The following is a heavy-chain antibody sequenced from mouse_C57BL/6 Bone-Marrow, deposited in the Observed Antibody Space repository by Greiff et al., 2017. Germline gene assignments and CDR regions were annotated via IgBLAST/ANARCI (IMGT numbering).Heavy chain of an antibody. V-gene: IGHV5-9*01. Sequence: EVKVEESGGGLVKPGGSLKLSCAASGFTFSSYTMSWVRQTPEKRLEWVATISGGGGNTYYPDSVKGRFTISRDNAKNTLYLQMSSLRSEDTALYYCARRDYGSLSYAMDYWGQGTSVTVSS. CDR2: ISGGGGNT. J-gene: IGHJ4*01. CDR3: ARRDYGSLSYAMDY. CDR1: GFTFSSYT. D-gene: IGHD1-1*01.